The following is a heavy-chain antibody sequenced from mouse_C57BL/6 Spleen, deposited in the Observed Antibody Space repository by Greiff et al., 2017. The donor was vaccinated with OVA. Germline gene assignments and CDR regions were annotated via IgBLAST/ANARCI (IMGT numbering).Heavy chain of an antibody. CDR1: GFTFSDYY. CDR3: ARVDLYAMDY. J-gene: IGHJ4*01. CDR2: INYDGSST. Sequence: EVKLMESEGGLVQPGSSMKLSCTASGFTFSDYYMAWVRQVPEKGLEWVANINYDGSSTYYLDSLKSRFIISRDNAKNILYLQMSSLKSEDTATYYCARVDLYAMDYWGQGTSVTVSS. V-gene: IGHV5-16*01.